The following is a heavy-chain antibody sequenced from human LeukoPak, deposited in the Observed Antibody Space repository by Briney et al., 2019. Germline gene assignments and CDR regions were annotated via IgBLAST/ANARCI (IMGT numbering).Heavy chain of an antibody. V-gene: IGHV1-3*04. Sequence: ASVKVSCKASGYTFTAYAMHWVRQAPGQRLEWMGWINTGNGNTKYSQKFQGRVTITRDTSASTAYMELSSLRSEDTAVYYCAADDSTGYGSIDYWGQGTLVTVSS. CDR2: INTGNGNT. D-gene: IGHD3-22*01. CDR1: GYTFTAYA. J-gene: IGHJ4*02. CDR3: AADDSTGYGSIDY.